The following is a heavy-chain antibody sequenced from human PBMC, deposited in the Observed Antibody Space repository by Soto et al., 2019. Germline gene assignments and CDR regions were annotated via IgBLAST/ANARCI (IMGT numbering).Heavy chain of an antibody. V-gene: IGHV1-2*04. CDR1: GDTFTGYY. CDR3: ARGPPTYYYDSSGYPWREDFDY. J-gene: IGHJ4*02. CDR2: INPNSGGT. Sequence: GASVKASCKSSGDTFTGYYMHWVRQAPGQGLEWMGWINPNSGGTNYAQKFQGWVTMTRDTSISTAYMELSRLRSDDTAVYYCARGPPTYYYDSSGYPWREDFDYWGQGTLVTVSS. D-gene: IGHD3-22*01.